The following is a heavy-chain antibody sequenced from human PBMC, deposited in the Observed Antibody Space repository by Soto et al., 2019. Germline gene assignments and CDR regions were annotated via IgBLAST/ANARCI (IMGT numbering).Heavy chain of an antibody. J-gene: IGHJ4*02. CDR1: GGSISSGDYY. D-gene: IGHD4-17*01. V-gene: IGHV4-30-4*01. Sequence: QVQLQESGPGLVKPSQTLSLTCTVSGGSISSGDYYWSWLRQPPGQGLEWIVYIYYSGSTYYNPSLKSHVTRAVDTSKNQLSLKLSSGTAAGTAVYYCAWMTVTNEYWGQGTLVTVSS. CDR3: AWMTVTNEY. CDR2: IYYSGST.